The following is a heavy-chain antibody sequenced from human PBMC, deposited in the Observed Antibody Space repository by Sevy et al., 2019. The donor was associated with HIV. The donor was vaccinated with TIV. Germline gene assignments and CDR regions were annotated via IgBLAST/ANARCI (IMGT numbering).Heavy chain of an antibody. V-gene: IGHV3-49*03. CDR3: TRIRGTISPFYYFGMDV. J-gene: IGHJ6*02. CDR2: IRSKTFCGTT. CDR1: GFTFGDYA. Sequence: GGSLRLSCTASGFTFGDYAMSWIRQTPGKGLDWVDLIRSKTFCGTTENAASVKGSFTISRDDSKSIAYLQMSSLKTEDTAVYYCTRIRGTISPFYYFGMDVWGQGTTVTVSS. D-gene: IGHD3-10*01.